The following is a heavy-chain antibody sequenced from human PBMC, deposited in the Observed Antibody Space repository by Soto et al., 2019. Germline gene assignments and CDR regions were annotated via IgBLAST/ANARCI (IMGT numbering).Heavy chain of an antibody. CDR1: GYTFTGSY. J-gene: IGHJ6*02. Sequence: ASVKVSCKASGYTFTGSYMLWVRQAPGQGLEWMGWINPNSGGTNYTQKFQGWVTMTRDTSISTAYMELSRLRSDDTAVYYCARDRGITMVRGVITEIPTYYFFGRDVWGRGTTVTVSS. V-gene: IGHV1-2*04. CDR3: ARDRGITMVRGVITEIPTYYFFGRDV. D-gene: IGHD3-10*01. CDR2: INPNSGGT.